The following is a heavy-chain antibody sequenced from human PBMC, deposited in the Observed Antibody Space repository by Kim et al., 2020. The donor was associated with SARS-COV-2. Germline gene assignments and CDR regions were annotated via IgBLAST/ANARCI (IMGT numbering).Heavy chain of an antibody. CDR1: GGSVSSGSYY. CDR3: ASGAEDSSGDFDY. Sequence: SETLSLTCTVSGGSVSSGSYYWSWIRQPPGKGLEWIGYIYYSGSTNYNPSLKSRVTISGDTSKNQFSLKLSSVTAADTAVYYCASGAEDSSGDFDYWGQGTPVTVSS. J-gene: IGHJ4*02. D-gene: IGHD3-22*01. V-gene: IGHV4-61*01. CDR2: IYYSGST.